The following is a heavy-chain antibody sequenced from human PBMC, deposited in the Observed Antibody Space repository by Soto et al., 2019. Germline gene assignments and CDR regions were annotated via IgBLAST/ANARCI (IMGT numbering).Heavy chain of an antibody. V-gene: IGHV4-31*03. CDR3: ARVLSGNLHN. D-gene: IGHD3-10*01. Sequence: QVQLQESGPGLVKPSQTLSLTCTVSGGSISSGGYYWSWIRQHPGKGLEWIGYIYYSGSTYYNPSLKGRFTISVETSKTQLSLKLSSVTAADTPVYYGARVLSGNLHNGGQGPLVPFSS. J-gene: IGHJ4*02. CDR1: GGSISSGGYY. CDR2: IYYSGST.